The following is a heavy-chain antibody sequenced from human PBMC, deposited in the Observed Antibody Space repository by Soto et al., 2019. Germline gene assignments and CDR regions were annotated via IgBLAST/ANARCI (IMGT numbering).Heavy chain of an antibody. CDR3: ARLSTSAGRRDLAC. V-gene: IGHV3-7*01. CDR2: MNQDGSES. CDR1: GFSLSSYW. J-gene: IGHJ4*02. Sequence: EVQLVESGGGLVQPGGSLRLSCAASGFSLSSYWMSWVRQAPGKGLEWVANMNQDGSESDYVGSVKGRFTFTRDNAKNSLYLQMTSLRAEDTAVYYCARLSTSAGRRDLACWGQGTLVNVSS.